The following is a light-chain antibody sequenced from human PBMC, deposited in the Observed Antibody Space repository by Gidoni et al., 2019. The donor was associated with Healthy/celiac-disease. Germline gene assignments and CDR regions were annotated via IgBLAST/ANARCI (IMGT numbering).Light chain of an antibody. Sequence: VSTQSPGTLSLSPGGSATTSCRASQSVSSSYLAWYQQKPGQAPRLLIYGASRRATGVPYRFSGSGSGTDFTLTISSLEPEDFAVYYCQQYGSSPWTFGQXTKVEIK. J-gene: IGKJ1*01. CDR1: QSVSSSY. CDR2: GAS. CDR3: QQYGSSPWT. V-gene: IGKV3-20*01.